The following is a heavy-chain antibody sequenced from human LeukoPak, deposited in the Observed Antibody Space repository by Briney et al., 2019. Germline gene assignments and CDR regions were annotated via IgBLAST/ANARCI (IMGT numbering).Heavy chain of an antibody. D-gene: IGHD4-11*01. Sequence: SETLSLTCTLSGVSISSNYWSWIRQPPGKGLEWNGPEWIGYIHANGDTNYNPSLNRRVTMSLDSSRRHLSLNLSSLTAADTAVYFCAGYDHSNYLAYWGQGILVTVSS. CDR3: AGYDHSNYLAY. V-gene: IGHV4-4*08. J-gene: IGHJ4*02. CDR1: GVSISSNY. CDR2: IHANGDT.